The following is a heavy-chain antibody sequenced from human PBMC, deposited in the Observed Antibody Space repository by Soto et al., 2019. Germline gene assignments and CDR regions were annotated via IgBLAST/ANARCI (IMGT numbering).Heavy chain of an antibody. J-gene: IGHJ5*01. CDR3: VRTPTSPRRFDS. D-gene: IGHD2-15*01. CDR1: GGSITSYY. CDR2: IYYSGLT. V-gene: IGHV4-59*01. Sequence: PSETLSLTCVVSGGSITSYYWSWIRQPPGKGLEWIGYIYYSGLTNYSPSLKSRVAISIDTSKNQFSLILSSVTAADTAVYYCVRTPTSPRRFDSWGQGTLVTVSS.